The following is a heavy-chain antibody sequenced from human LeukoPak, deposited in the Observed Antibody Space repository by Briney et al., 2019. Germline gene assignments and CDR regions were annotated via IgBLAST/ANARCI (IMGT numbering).Heavy chain of an antibody. CDR1: GGTFSRYA. D-gene: IGHD3-3*01. CDR2: IIPIFGTA. V-gene: IGHV1-69*13. Sequence: AVKVSCKASGGTFSRYASSGVRQAPGQGLEWMGGIIPIFGTANYAQKLQGRVTITADESTSTAYMELCSLRSEYTTAYYCARKGYDFWSGYATGIGFWFDPWGQGTLVTVSS. J-gene: IGHJ5*02. CDR3: ARKGYDFWSGYATGIGFWFDP.